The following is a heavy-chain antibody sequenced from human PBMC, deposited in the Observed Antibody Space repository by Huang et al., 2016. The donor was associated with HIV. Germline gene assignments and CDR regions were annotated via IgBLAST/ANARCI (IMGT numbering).Heavy chain of an antibody. CDR3: VKNVWLGDYYYDQMDV. CDR2: IIPVLSTV. D-gene: IGHD3-10*01. Sequence: QVQLVQSGAEVKKPGSSVKVSCKASGGTFTSYAFSWVRQAPGQGLEWMGGIIPVLSTVNDAQKFQGRVTITADESTTTVDIEVSSLRSQDTAVDYCVKNVWLGDYYYDQMDVWGKGTTVTVSS. J-gene: IGHJ6*03. V-gene: IGHV1-69*13. CDR1: GGTFTSYA.